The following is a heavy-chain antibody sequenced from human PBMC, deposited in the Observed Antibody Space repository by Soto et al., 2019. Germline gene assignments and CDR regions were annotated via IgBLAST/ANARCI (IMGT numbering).Heavy chain of an antibody. D-gene: IGHD1-26*01. J-gene: IGHJ3*02. CDR2: ISWNSGSI. V-gene: IGHV3-9*01. Sequence: ESGGGLVQPGGSLRLSCVASGLTFDVFALHWVWQAPGKGLEWVSGISWNSGSIAYADSVKGRFTISRDNARKSLSLEMNSLRVEDTALYYCVKDKRGDAVGGNAFEICRQGTMVTVSS. CDR1: GLTFDVFA. CDR3: VKDKRGDAVGGNAFEI.